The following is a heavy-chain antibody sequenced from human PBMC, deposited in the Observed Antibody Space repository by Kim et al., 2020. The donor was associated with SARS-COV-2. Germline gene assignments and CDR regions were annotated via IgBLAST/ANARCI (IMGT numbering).Heavy chain of an antibody. Sequence: GGSLRLSCAASGFTFSSYEMNWVRQAPGKGLEWVSYISSSGSTIYYADSVKGRFTISRDNAKNSLYLQMNSLRAEDTAVYYCARGGPRYCSSTSCRGAMDVWGQGTTVTVSS. D-gene: IGHD2-2*01. CDR3: ARGGPRYCSSTSCRGAMDV. CDR2: ISSSGSTI. CDR1: GFTFSSYE. J-gene: IGHJ6*02. V-gene: IGHV3-48*03.